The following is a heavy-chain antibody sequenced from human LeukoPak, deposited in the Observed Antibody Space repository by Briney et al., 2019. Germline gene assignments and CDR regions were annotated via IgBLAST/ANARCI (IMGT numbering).Heavy chain of an antibody. CDR1: GVTFSSYA. V-gene: IGHV3-23*01. Sequence: GGSPRLSCAASGVTFSSYAMSCVRQAPGEGLECVSTICGSGGTTYYAHSVKGQLTISRDNSKNTLYLQMNSLRAGDTAVYYCVKDRRGVTYCSGGTCYGGFDYWGQGTLVTVSS. D-gene: IGHD2-15*01. CDR3: VKDRRGVTYCSGGTCYGGFDY. CDR2: ICGSGGTT. J-gene: IGHJ4*02.